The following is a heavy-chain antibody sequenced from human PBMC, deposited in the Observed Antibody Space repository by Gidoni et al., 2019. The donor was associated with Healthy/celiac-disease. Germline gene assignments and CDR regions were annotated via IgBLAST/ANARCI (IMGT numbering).Heavy chain of an antibody. CDR3: AKDSYSSSSGGLFDY. J-gene: IGHJ4*02. CDR1: GFTFDDYA. V-gene: IGHV3-9*01. D-gene: IGHD6-13*01. Sequence: EVQLVEPGGGLVQPGGSLRLSCAASGFTFDDYAMHWVRQAPGKGLEWVSGISVNSGSIGYADSVKSRFTISRDNAKNSLYLQMNSLRAEDTALYYCAKDSYSSSSGGLFDYWGQGTLVTVSS. CDR2: ISVNSGSI.